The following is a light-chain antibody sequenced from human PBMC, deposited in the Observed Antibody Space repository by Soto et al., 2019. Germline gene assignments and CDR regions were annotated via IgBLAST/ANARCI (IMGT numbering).Light chain of an antibody. CDR1: FSDVGGYDY. V-gene: IGLV2-14*01. CDR2: EVT. Sequence: QSVLTQPASVSGSPGQSIAISCTGTFSDVGGYDYVSWYQQHPDKAPKLMIYEVTKRPSGVSNRFSGSKSGNTASLTISGLQPEDEADYYCSSHTSGSTRVFGSGIRVTV. J-gene: IGLJ1*01. CDR3: SSHTSGSTRV.